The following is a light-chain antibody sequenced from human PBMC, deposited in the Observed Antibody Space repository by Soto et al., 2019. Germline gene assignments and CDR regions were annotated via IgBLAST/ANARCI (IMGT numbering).Light chain of an antibody. CDR3: QKYSSVPV. Sequence: DIQMTQSPTSLSASVGDRVTITCRASQDIRNFVAWYQQKPGKAPKLLIYAASTLQSGVPSRCRGSGSGTDFTLTINSLQPEDVATYSCQKYSSVPVFGPGTKVEIK. J-gene: IGKJ3*01. CDR1: QDIRNF. V-gene: IGKV1-27*01. CDR2: AAS.